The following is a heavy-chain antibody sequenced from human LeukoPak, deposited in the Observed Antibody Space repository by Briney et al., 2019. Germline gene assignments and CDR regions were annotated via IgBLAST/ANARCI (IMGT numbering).Heavy chain of an antibody. Sequence: ASVKVSCKASGYTFSTYGISWVRQAPGQGLEWMGWISAYNGDTHYAQSFQGRVTMTTDTSTSTAYMELRSLRSDDTAVYYCARYGSGSYRSFRYWGQGTLVTVSS. J-gene: IGHJ4*02. CDR3: ARYGSGSYRSFRY. V-gene: IGHV1-18*01. CDR1: GYTFSTYG. CDR2: ISAYNGDT. D-gene: IGHD3-10*01.